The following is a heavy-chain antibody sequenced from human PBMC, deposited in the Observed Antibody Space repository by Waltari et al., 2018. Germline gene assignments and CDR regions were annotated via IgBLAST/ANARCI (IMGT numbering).Heavy chain of an antibody. CDR1: GGSISSSSYY. Sequence: QLQLQESGPGLVKPSETLSLTCTVSGGSISSSSYYWGWIRQPPGKGLEWIGSIYYSGSTYYNPSLRSRVTIPVDTSKNQFSLKRSSVTAADTAVYYCARHNRNWFDPWGQGTLVTVSS. V-gene: IGHV4-39*01. J-gene: IGHJ5*02. CDR2: IYYSGST. CDR3: ARHNRNWFDP.